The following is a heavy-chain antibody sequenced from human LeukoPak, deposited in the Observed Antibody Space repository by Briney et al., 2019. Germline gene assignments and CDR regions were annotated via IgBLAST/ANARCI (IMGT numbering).Heavy chain of an antibody. Sequence: ASVKVSCKASGYTFTSYDINWVRQATGQGLEWMGWMNPNSGNTGYAQKFQGRVTMTEDTSTDTAYMELSSLRSEDTAVYYCATGSSSSWVDYWGQGTLVTVSS. J-gene: IGHJ4*02. CDR3: ATGSSSSWVDY. D-gene: IGHD6-13*01. V-gene: IGHV1-8*01. CDR2: MNPNSGNT. CDR1: GYTFTSYD.